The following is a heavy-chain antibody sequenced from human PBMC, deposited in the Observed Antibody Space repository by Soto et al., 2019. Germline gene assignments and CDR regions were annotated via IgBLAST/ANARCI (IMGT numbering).Heavy chain of an antibody. D-gene: IGHD1-7*01. J-gene: IGHJ4*02. CDR3: ANGEVTGTTGDY. CDR2: ISYDGSNK. Sequence: GALRLSCAASGFTFSSYGMHWVRQAPGKGLEWVAVISYDGSNKYYADSVKGRFTISRDNSKNTLYLQMNSLRAEDTAVYYCANGEVTGTTGDYWGQGTLVTVSS. V-gene: IGHV3-30*18. CDR1: GFTFSSYG.